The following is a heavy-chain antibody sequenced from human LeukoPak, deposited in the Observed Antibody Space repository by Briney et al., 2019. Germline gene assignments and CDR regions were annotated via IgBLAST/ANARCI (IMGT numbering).Heavy chain of an antibody. V-gene: IGHV4-39*01. CDR1: GGSISSSSYY. CDR2: IYYSGST. D-gene: IGHD6-13*01. J-gene: IGHJ4*02. CDR3: ASLIAAAPYYYFDY. Sequence: SETLSLTCTVSGGSISSSSYYWGWIRQPPGKGLEWIGSIYYSGSTYYNPSLKSRVTISVDTSKNQFSLELSSVTAADTAVYYCASLIAAAPYYYFDYWGQGTLVTVSS.